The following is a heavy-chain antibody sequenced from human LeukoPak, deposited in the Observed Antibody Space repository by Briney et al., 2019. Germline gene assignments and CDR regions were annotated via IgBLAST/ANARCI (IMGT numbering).Heavy chain of an antibody. CDR1: GGSFSGYY. CDR3: ARGRGSPPRYYYYYMDV. Sequence: SXTLSLTCAVYGGSFSGYYWSWIRQPPGKGLEWIGEINHSGSTNYSPSLKSRVTISVDTSRNQFSLKLSSVTAADTAVYYCARGRGSPPRYYYYYMDVWGKGTTVTVSS. J-gene: IGHJ6*03. CDR2: INHSGST. V-gene: IGHV4-34*01. D-gene: IGHD1-26*01.